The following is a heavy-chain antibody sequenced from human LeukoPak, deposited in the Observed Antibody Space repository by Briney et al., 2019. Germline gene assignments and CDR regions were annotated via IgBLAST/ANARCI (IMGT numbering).Heavy chain of an antibody. CDR3: VRGSYGAYDY. CDR1: GFTFSSYA. Sequence: GGSLRLSCAASGFTFSSYAMNWVRQAPGKGLEWVSSISSDSSYIYYADAVHGRFTVSRDNAKYSLYLQMNSLRAEDTAVYYCVRGSYGAYDYWGQGSLVTVSS. D-gene: IGHD4-17*01. CDR2: ISSDSSYI. J-gene: IGHJ4*02. V-gene: IGHV3-21*01.